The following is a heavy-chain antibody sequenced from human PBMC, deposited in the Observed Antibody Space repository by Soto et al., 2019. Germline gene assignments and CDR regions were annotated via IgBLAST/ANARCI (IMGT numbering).Heavy chain of an antibody. CDR3: AFRQEYRGRWGSGWFAP. Sequence: QITLKESGPTVVKPTQTLTLTCTFSGFSLSTSGVGVGWILQPPGKALEWLALLYWDDDKRYSPSLNTRLTINKDTPRNPVVLTMTNMEPVDTAKYYCAFRQEYRGRWGSGWFAPWGQGTVVSVSS. CDR1: GFSLSTSGVG. V-gene: IGHV2-5*02. J-gene: IGHJ5*02. D-gene: IGHD6-6*01. CDR2: LYWDDDK.